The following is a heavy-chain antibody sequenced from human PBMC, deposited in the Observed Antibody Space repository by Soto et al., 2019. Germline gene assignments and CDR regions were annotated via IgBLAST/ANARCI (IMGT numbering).Heavy chain of an antibody. CDR2: IYYSGST. J-gene: IGHJ6*02. V-gene: IGHV4-31*03. Sequence: PSETLSLTCTVSGGSISSGGYYWSWIRQHPGKGLEWIGYIYYSGSTYYNPSLKSRVTISVDTSKNQFSLKLSSVTAADTAVYYCARDSEYQLLHYSNGPYYYYGMDVWGQGTTVTVSS. CDR1: GGSISSGGYY. D-gene: IGHD2-2*01. CDR3: ARDSEYQLLHYSNGPYYYYGMDV.